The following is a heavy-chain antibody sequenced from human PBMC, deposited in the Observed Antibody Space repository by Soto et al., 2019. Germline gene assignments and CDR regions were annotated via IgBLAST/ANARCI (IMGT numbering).Heavy chain of an antibody. V-gene: IGHV1-3*01. CDR3: ASGLASETLIYNWFDP. CDR2: INPGNGNV. J-gene: IGHJ5*02. D-gene: IGHD2-15*01. Sequence: GASVKVSCKASGYTFIFYAMYWVRQAPGQRLEWMGWINPGNGNVKYSQKFQGRVTITRDTSASTAYMELSSLRSEDTAVYYCASGLASETLIYNWFDPWGQGTLVTVSS. CDR1: GYTFIFYA.